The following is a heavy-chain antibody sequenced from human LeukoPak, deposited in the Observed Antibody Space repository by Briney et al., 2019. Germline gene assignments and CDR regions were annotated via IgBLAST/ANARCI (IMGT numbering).Heavy chain of an antibody. Sequence: ASVKVSCKASGYTFTGYYIHWVRQAPGQGLEWVGWINPNSGGTNYAQKFQGRVTMTRDTSISTAYMELSRLRSDDTAVYYCASSEGYYYYYYMDVWGKGTTVTVSS. CDR2: INPNSGGT. CDR3: ASSEGYYYYYYMDV. V-gene: IGHV1-2*02. CDR1: GYTFTGYY. J-gene: IGHJ6*03.